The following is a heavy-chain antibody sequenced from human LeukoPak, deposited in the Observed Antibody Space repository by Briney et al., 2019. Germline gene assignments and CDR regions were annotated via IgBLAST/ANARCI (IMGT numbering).Heavy chain of an antibody. CDR2: IIPIFGTA. CDR1: GGTFSSYA. D-gene: IGHD1-26*01. Sequence: AVKVSCKASGGTFSSYAISWVRQAPGQGLEWMGGIIPIFGTANYAQKFQGRVTITADESTSTAYMELSSLRSEDTAVYYCARDPPIVGATRDWYFDHWGRGTLVTVSS. J-gene: IGHJ2*01. V-gene: IGHV1-69*13. CDR3: ARDPPIVGATRDWYFDH.